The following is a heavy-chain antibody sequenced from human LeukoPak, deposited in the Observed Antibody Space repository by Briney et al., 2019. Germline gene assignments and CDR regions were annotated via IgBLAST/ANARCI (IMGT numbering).Heavy chain of an antibody. CDR2: IYYSGST. CDR3: AGVTTYYDYVWGSYQPYYFDY. D-gene: IGHD3-16*02. V-gene: IGHV4-59*01. Sequence: SETLSLTCPVPGGSISSYYWSWIRQPPGKGLGWIGYIYYSGSTNYNPSLKSRVTISVDTSKNQFSLKLSSVTAADTAVYYCAGVTTYYDYVWGSYQPYYFDYWGQGTLVTVSS. J-gene: IGHJ4*02. CDR1: GGSISSYY.